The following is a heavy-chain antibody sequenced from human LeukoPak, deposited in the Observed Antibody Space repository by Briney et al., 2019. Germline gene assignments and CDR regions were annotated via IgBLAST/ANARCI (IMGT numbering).Heavy chain of an antibody. D-gene: IGHD2-2*02. CDR1: GGSFSGYY. CDR2: INHSGST. CDR3: ARGAEYCSSTSCYTYWFDP. J-gene: IGHJ5*02. Sequence: PSETLSLTCAVYGGSFSGYYWSWIRQPPGKGLEWIGEINHSGSTNYNPSLKSRATISVDTSKNQFSLKLSSVTAADTAVYYCARGAEYCSSTSCYTYWFDPWGQGTLVTVSS. V-gene: IGHV4-34*01.